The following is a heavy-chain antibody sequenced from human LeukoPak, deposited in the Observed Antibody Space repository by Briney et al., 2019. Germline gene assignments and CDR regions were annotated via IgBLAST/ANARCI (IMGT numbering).Heavy chain of an antibody. CDR1: GFTFSNAW. D-gene: IGHD3-3*01. CDR3: TTVDDFWSGYYIYYYMDV. CDR2: IKSKTDGGTT. Sequence: GGSLRLSCAASGFTFSNAWMSWVRQAPGKGLEWVGRIKSKTDGGTTDYAAPVKSRFTISRDDSKNTLYLQMNSLKTEDTAVYYCTTVDDFWSGYYIYYYMDVWGKGTTVTVSS. V-gene: IGHV3-15*01. J-gene: IGHJ6*03.